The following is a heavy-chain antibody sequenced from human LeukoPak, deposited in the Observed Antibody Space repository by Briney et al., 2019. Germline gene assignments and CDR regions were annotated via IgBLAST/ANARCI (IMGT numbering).Heavy chain of an antibody. CDR1: GGSISSYY. CDR3: ARPSAKYSSSSPFDY. J-gene: IGHJ4*02. D-gene: IGHD6-6*01. V-gene: IGHV4-59*08. CDR2: IYYSGST. Sequence: SETLSLTCTVSGGSISSYYWSWVRQPPGRGLEWIGYIYYSGSTNYNPSLKSRVTISVDTSKNQFSLKLSSVTAADTAVYYCARPSAKYSSSSPFDYWGQGTLVTVSS.